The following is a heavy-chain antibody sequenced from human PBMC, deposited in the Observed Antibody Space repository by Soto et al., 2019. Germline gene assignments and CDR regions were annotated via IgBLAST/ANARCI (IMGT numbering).Heavy chain of an antibody. D-gene: IGHD3-10*01. J-gene: IGHJ4*02. CDR3: AHRIALTVGFDY. CDR2: IYWDDDK. V-gene: IGHV2-5*02. Sequence: ITLKESGPTLVKPTQTLTLTCTFSGFSLSTNKMGVAWFRQPPGKALEWLALIYWDDDKRYSPSLKSRLSITKDTSKNLVVLTVTNMDPVDTATYYCAHRIALTVGFDYWGQGTLVTVSS. CDR1: GFSLSTNKMG.